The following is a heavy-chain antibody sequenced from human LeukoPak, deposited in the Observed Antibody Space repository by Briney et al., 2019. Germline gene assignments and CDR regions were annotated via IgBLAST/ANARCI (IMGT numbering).Heavy chain of an antibody. Sequence: PSQTLSLTCTVSGGSISSGSYYWSWIRQPAGKGLEWIGRIYTSGSTNYNPSLKSRVTISVDTSKNQFSLKLSSVTAADTAVYYCARVPGYGNTSYYYYYMDVWGHGTTVTVSS. J-gene: IGHJ6*03. CDR2: IYTSGST. CDR3: ARVPGYGNTSYYYYYMDV. V-gene: IGHV4-61*02. D-gene: IGHD4-11*01. CDR1: GGSISSGSYY.